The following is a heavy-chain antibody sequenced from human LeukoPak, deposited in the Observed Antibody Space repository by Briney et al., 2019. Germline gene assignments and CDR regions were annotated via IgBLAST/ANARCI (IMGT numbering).Heavy chain of an antibody. CDR3: VRGFSGGSHSGVFDL. V-gene: IGHV3-74*01. J-gene: IGHJ4*02. CDR2: VNSDESLT. Sequence: PGGSLRLSCAASGFTFMRHWMHWVRQAPGKGVVWVSRVNSDESLTVYADSVKGRFTMSRDNTKNTLYLQMNSLRAEDTAVYYCVRGFSGGSHSGVFDLWGQGALVTVSS. CDR1: GFTFMRHW. D-gene: IGHD1-26*01.